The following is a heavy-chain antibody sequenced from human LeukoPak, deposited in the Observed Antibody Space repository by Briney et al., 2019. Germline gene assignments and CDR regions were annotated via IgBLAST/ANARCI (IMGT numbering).Heavy chain of an antibody. J-gene: IGHJ3*02. V-gene: IGHV1-24*01. CDR3: ATDRNWNPGVYAFDI. CDR2: FDPEDGET. Sequence: ASVKVSCKVSGYTLTELSMHWVRQAPGKGLEWMGGFDPEDGETIYSQKFQGRVTMTEDTSTDTAYMELSSLRSEDTAVYYCATDRNWNPGVYAFDIWGQGTMVTVSS. D-gene: IGHD1-1*01. CDR1: GYTLTELS.